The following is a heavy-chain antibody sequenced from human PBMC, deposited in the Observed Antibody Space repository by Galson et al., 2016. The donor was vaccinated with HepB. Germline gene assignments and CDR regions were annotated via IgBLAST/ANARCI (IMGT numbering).Heavy chain of an antibody. Sequence: SETLSLTCTVSGVSISSNNWWSWVRQPPGKGLQWIGEVYHSGSTNYNPSLKSRVTILVDKSKNQFSLKLSSVTAADTAVYYCARGGETVTLAFDCWGQGTLVTVSS. J-gene: IGHJ4*02. CDR2: VYHSGST. D-gene: IGHD4-17*01. CDR3: ARGGETVTLAFDC. CDR1: GVSISSNNW. V-gene: IGHV4-4*02.